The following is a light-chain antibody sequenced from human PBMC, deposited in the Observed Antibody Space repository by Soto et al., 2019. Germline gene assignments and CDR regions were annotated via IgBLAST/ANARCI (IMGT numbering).Light chain of an antibody. CDR2: DGS. Sequence: QSALTQPASVSGSPGQSITISCTGASSDVGGYNYVSWYQQHPDKAPKLMIYDGSKRPSGVSIRFSGSMSGNTASLTISGLQAEDEADYYCSSYTSSSTTFGGGTKVTVL. CDR1: SSDVGGYNY. V-gene: IGLV2-14*01. CDR3: SSYTSSSTT. J-gene: IGLJ2*01.